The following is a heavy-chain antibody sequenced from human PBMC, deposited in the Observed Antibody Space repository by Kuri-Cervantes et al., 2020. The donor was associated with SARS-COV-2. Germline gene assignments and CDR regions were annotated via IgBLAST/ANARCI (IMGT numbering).Heavy chain of an antibody. Sequence: ASVKVSCKASGYTFTGYYMHWVRQAPGQGLEWMGWINPNSGGTNYAQKFQGRVTMTRDTSISTAYMELSSLRSEDMALYYCAKDFGVWGNDAFDIWGQGTMVTVSS. CDR3: AKDFGVWGNDAFDI. CDR1: GYTFTGYY. J-gene: IGHJ3*02. D-gene: IGHD3-16*01. CDR2: INPNSGGT. V-gene: IGHV1-2*02.